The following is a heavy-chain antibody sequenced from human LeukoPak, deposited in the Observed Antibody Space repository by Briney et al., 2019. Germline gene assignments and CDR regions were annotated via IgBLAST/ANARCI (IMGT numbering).Heavy chain of an antibody. Sequence: AETLSLTCTVSGGSISSYYWSWIRQPPGRGLEWIGYIYYSGSTNYNPSLKSRVTISVDTSKHQFSLKLSSVTAADTAVYYCARALRGFLYHYDYMDVWGKGTTVTVSS. D-gene: IGHD2/OR15-2a*01. V-gene: IGHV4-59*01. CDR3: ARALRGFLYHYDYMDV. J-gene: IGHJ6*03. CDR1: GGSISSYY. CDR2: IYYSGST.